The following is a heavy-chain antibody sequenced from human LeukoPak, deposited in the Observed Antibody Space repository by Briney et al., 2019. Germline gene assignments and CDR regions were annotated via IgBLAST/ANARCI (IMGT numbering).Heavy chain of an antibody. CDR2: ISGSGGST. J-gene: IGHJ6*03. CDR1: ALSFSSYA. Sequence: AGGSLRLSCAAAALSFSSYAMSWVRQAPGKGLEWVSAISGSGGSTYYADSVKGRFTISRDNSKNTLYLQMNSLRAEDTAVYYCAKGPAGIYYYYYMDVWGKGTTVTVSS. D-gene: IGHD2-2*01. CDR3: AKGPAGIYYYYYMDV. V-gene: IGHV3-23*01.